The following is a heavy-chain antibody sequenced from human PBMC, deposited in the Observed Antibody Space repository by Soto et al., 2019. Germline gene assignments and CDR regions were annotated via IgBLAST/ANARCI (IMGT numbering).Heavy chain of an antibody. CDR3: ARSPSSEEDILVVPGANENEWSDFDI. D-gene: IGHD2-2*01. CDR1: GGSISSGGYY. Sequence: SETLSLTCTVSGGSISSGGYYWSWIRQHPGKGLEWIGYIYYSGSTYYNQSLKSRVTISVDTSKNQFSLKLSSVTAADTAVYYCARSPSSEEDILVVPGANENEWSDFDIWGQRKMVTVS. CDR2: IYYSGST. J-gene: IGHJ3*02. V-gene: IGHV4-31*03.